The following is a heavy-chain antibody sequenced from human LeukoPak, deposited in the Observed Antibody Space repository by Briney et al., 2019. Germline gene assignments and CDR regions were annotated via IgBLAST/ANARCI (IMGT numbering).Heavy chain of an antibody. V-gene: IGHV3-23*01. D-gene: IGHD2-2*01. CDR2: ISATGDDT. CDR3: VKGLGFCSSPSCSELYYFFYLDV. Sequence: GGSLRLSCAASGFTFSSYAMNWVRQTPGKGLEWVSVISATGDDTYLADSVKGRFTVSRDNSAKTVWLQMNSLRAEDTAIYYCVKGLGFCSSPSCSELYYFFYLDVWGKGTTVAVS. CDR1: GFTFSSYA. J-gene: IGHJ6*03.